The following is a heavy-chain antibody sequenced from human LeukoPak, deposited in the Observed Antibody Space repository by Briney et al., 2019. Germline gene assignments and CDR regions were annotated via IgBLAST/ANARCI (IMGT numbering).Heavy chain of an antibody. CDR3: ANQLWSYYYGMDV. V-gene: IGHV3-48*04. CDR2: ISSSSSTI. J-gene: IGHJ6*02. CDR1: GFTFSSYS. Sequence: PGGSLRLSCAASGFTFSSYSMNWVRQAPGKGLEWVSYISSSSSTIYYADSVKGRFTISRDNAKNSLYLQMNSLRAEDTAVYYCANQLWSYYYGMDVRGQGTTVTVSS. D-gene: IGHD3-10*01.